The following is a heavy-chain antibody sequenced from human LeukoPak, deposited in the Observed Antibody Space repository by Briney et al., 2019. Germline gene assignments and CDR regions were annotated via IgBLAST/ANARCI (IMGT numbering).Heavy chain of an antibody. CDR3: ARVGVGATRIWFDP. CDR2: IYYSGST. V-gene: IGHV4-39*07. D-gene: IGHD1-26*01. CDR1: GGSISSSSYY. Sequence: SETLSLTCTVSGGSISSSSYYWGWIRQPPGKGLEWIGSIYYSGSTYYNPSLKSRVTISVDTSKNQFSLKLSSVTAADTAVYHCARVGVGATRIWFDPWGQGTLVTVSS. J-gene: IGHJ5*02.